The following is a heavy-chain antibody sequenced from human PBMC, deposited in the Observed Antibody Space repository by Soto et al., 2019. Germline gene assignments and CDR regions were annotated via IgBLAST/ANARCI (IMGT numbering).Heavy chain of an antibody. CDR3: ARARETAIVGAYDAFDI. CDR1: GFTFSSYA. V-gene: IGHV3-30-3*01. J-gene: IGHJ3*02. D-gene: IGHD1-26*01. Sequence: PGGSLRLSCAASGFTFSSYAMHWVRQAPGKGLEWVAVISYDGSNKYYADSVKGRFTISRDNSKNTLYLQMNSLRAGDTAVYYCARARETAIVGAYDAFDIWGQGTMVTVSS. CDR2: ISYDGSNK.